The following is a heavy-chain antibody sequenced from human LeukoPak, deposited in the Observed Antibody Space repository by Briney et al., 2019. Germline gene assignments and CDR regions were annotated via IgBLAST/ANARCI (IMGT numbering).Heavy chain of an antibody. CDR1: AFTFSSYS. Sequence: GGSLRLSCAASAFTFSSYSMNWVRQALGKGLEWVSYISSSSSTIYYADSVKGRFTISRDNAKNSLYLQMNSLRAEDTAVYYCARTYYFDSGGYLDAFDIWGQGTMVTVSS. D-gene: IGHD3-22*01. CDR2: ISSSSSTI. J-gene: IGHJ3*02. V-gene: IGHV3-48*01. CDR3: ARTYYFDSGGYLDAFDI.